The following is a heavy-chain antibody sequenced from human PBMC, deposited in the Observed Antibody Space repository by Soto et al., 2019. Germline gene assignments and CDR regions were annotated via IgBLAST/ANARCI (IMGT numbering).Heavy chain of an antibody. V-gene: IGHV1-18*01. D-gene: IGHD3-10*01. J-gene: IGHJ5*02. Sequence: ASVKVSCKASGYTFTSYCISWVRQAPGQGLEWMGWISAYNGNTNYAQKLQGRVTMTTDTSTSTAYMELRSLRSDDTAVYYCARDHIGFGELIPPCPWGQGTLVTVSS. CDR2: ISAYNGNT. CDR1: GYTFTSYC. CDR3: ARDHIGFGELIPPCP.